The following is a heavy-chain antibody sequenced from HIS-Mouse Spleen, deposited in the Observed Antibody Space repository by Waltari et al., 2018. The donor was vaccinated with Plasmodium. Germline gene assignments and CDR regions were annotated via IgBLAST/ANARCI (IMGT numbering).Heavy chain of an antibody. CDR1: GGSFSGYY. Sequence: AGLLKPSETLSLTCAVYGGSFSGYYWSWIRQPPGKGLEWIGEINHSGSTNYNPSLKSRVTISVDTSKNPFSLKLSSVTAADTAVYYCARGRVLGTSSGYFDLWGRGTLVTVSS. J-gene: IGHJ2*01. V-gene: IGHV4-34*01. CDR3: ARGRVLGTSSGYFDL. CDR2: INHSGST. D-gene: IGHD3-10*01.